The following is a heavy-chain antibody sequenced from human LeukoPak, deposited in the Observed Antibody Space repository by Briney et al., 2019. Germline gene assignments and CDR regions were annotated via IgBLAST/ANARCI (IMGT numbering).Heavy chain of an antibody. Sequence: GGSLRLSCVASGFSLSGYWMSWVRQAPGKGLEWVANIKQDGSEKYYVDSVKGRFTISRDNAKNSLYLQMNSLRAEDTAVYYCARERYGNYNWGQGTLVTVSS. V-gene: IGHV3-7*01. CDR1: GFSLSGYW. D-gene: IGHD4-11*01. J-gene: IGHJ4*02. CDR3: ARERYGNYN. CDR2: IKQDGSEK.